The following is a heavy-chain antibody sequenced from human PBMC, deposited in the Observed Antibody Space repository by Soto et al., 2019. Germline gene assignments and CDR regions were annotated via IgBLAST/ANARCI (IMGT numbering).Heavy chain of an antibody. D-gene: IGHD3-22*01. J-gene: IGHJ3*02. CDR2: IYYNGDT. Sequence: SETLSLTCTVSGGSIGSGGYYWSWIRQHPGKGLEWIGHIYYNGDTHYNPSLKSRLSISLDTSKNHFSLNLSSVTAADSAVYFCRVVALLRSFDIWGPGTMVTVSS. V-gene: IGHV4-31*03. CDR1: GGSIGSGGYY. CDR3: RVVALLRSFDI.